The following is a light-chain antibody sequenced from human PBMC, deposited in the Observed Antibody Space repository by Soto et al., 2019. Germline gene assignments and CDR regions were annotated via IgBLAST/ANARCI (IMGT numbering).Light chain of an antibody. J-gene: IGKJ1*01. CDR3: QQYNNWPWT. V-gene: IGKV3-15*01. CDR1: QTVSSN. Sequence: EIGMTQSPATLSVSPGERATLSCRASQTVSSNLAWYQQKPGQTPRLLIYDTSTRATGIPVRFSGSGSGTEFTLTISSLQSEDFAVYYCQQYNNWPWTFGQGTKVDIK. CDR2: DTS.